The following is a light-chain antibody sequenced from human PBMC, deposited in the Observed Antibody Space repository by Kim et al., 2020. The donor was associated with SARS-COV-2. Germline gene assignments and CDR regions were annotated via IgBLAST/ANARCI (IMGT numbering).Light chain of an antibody. J-gene: IGKJ1*01. V-gene: IGKV1-16*01. CDR1: QGIAYY. CDR2: AAS. CDR3: QQYTGYPRT. Sequence: SASVGGRVISTCRASQGIAYYVGWFQQTPGKAPKSLVYAASSLESGVPSRFSGSGSGTDFILTISRLQPEDYATYYCQQYTGYPRTFGQGTKVEI.